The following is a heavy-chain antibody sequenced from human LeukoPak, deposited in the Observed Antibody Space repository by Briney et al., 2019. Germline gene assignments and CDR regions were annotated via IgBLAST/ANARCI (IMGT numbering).Heavy chain of an antibody. CDR3: AREGGSGWINYYYYYMDV. Sequence: ASVKVSCKASGYTFTSYAMNWVRQAPGQGLEWMGWINTNTGNPTYAQGFTGRFVFSLDTSVGTAYLQISSLKAEDTAVYYCAREGGSGWINYYYYYMDVWGKGTTVTVSS. CDR1: GYTFTSYA. J-gene: IGHJ6*03. CDR2: INTNTGNP. V-gene: IGHV7-4-1*02. D-gene: IGHD6-19*01.